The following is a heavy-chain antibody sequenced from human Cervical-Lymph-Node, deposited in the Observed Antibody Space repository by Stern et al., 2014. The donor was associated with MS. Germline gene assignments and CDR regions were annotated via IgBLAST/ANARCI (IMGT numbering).Heavy chain of an antibody. CDR3: ARDASIAARNYFDY. V-gene: IGHV3-30*01. Sequence: VQLVESGGGVVQPGRSLRLSCAASGFTFSSYAMHWVRQAPGKGLEWVAVISYDGNNKYYADSVKGRFTISRDNSKNTLYLQMNSLRAEDTAVYYCARDASIAARNYFDYWGQGTLVTVSS. D-gene: IGHD6-6*01. CDR2: ISYDGNNK. CDR1: GFTFSSYA. J-gene: IGHJ4*02.